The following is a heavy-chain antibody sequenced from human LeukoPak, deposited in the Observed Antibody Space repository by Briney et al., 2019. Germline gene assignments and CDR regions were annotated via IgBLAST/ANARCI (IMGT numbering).Heavy chain of an antibody. D-gene: IGHD4-17*01. CDR2: ISYDGSNK. CDR1: GFTFSSYG. V-gene: IGHV3-30*03. J-gene: IGHJ4*02. Sequence: GGSLRLSCAASGFTFSSYGMHWVRQAPGKGLEWVAVISYDGSNKYYADSVKGRFTTSRDNSKNTLYLQMNSLRAEDTAVYYCATSTVTNLFDYWGQGTLVTVSS. CDR3: ATSTVTNLFDY.